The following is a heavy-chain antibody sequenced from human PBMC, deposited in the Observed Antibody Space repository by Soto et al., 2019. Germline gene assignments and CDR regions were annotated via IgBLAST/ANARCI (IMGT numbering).Heavy chain of an antibody. D-gene: IGHD3-9*01. CDR2: ISGSGGST. Sequence: GGSLRLSCAASGFTFSSYAMSWVRQAPGKGLEWVSAISGSGGSTYYADSVKGRFTISRDNSKNTLYLQMNSLRAEDTAVYYCAKDGTTLRYDILTGLNGMDVWGQGTTVTVSS. CDR3: AKDGTTLRYDILTGLNGMDV. CDR1: GFTFSSYA. J-gene: IGHJ6*02. V-gene: IGHV3-23*01.